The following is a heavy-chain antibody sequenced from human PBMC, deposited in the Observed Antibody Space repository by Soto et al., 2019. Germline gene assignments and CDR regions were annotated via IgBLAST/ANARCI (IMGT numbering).Heavy chain of an antibody. D-gene: IGHD1-26*01. CDR2: IRSDGDTT. CDR1: GFTFSNYG. V-gene: IGHV3-23*01. J-gene: IGHJ4*02. CDR3: AKGKGAGATPDGANC. Sequence: GGSLRLSCAASGFTFSNYGMNWVRQAPGKGLEWVSGIRSDGDTTYNSDSVKGRFTVSRDTFKNTVYLKMNSLRVEDSAVYYCAKGKGAGATPDGANCWGQGTLVTVSS.